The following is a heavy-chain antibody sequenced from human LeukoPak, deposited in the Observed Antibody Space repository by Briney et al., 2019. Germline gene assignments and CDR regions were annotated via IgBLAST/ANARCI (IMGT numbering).Heavy chain of an antibody. D-gene: IGHD3-9*01. CDR1: GGTFSSYA. J-gene: IGHJ4*02. CDR3: ARDPVYDILPGYSDPYYFDY. V-gene: IGHV1-69*04. Sequence: SVKVSCKASGGTFSSYAISWVRQAPGQGLEWMGRIILILGIANYAQKFQGRVTITADKSTSTAYMELSSLRSEDTAVYYCARDPVYDILPGYSDPYYFDYWGQGTLVTVSS. CDR2: IILILGIA.